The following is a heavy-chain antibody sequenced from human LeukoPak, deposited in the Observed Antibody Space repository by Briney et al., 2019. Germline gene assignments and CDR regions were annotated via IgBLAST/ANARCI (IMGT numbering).Heavy chain of an antibody. J-gene: IGHJ4*02. D-gene: IGHD1-14*01. Sequence: GGSLRLSCAASGFTFSSYAMSWVRQAPGKGLEWVSTISNSDGTTYYADSVKGRFTISRNDSENTLSLQMNSLRAEDTAVYYCAKATGYLLWGQGTLVTVSS. V-gene: IGHV3-23*01. CDR2: ISNSDGTT. CDR3: AKATGYLL. CDR1: GFTFSSYA.